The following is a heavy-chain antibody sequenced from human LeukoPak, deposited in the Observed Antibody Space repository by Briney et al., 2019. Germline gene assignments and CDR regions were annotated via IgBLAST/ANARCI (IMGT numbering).Heavy chain of an antibody. CDR2: IYPGDSDT. CDR3: ARGILGDSSGYHLGHFDY. D-gene: IGHD3-22*01. CDR1: GYSFTSYW. Sequence: GESLKISCKGSGYSFTSYWVGWVRQMPGKGLEWMGIIYPGDSDTRYSPSFQGQVTISADKSISTAYLQWSSLKASDTAMYYCARGILGDSSGYHLGHFDYWGQGTLVTVSS. J-gene: IGHJ4*02. V-gene: IGHV5-51*01.